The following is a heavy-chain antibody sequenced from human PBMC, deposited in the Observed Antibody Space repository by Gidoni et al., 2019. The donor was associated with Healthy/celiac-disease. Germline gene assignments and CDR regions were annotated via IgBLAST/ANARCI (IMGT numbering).Heavy chain of an antibody. D-gene: IGHD6-25*01. CDR3: AISATEDLTTVPWIYGMDV. CDR1: GGTFSSYA. CDR2: IIPIFGTA. J-gene: IGHJ6*02. V-gene: IGHV1-69*06. Sequence: QVQLVQSGAEVKKPGSSVKVSCKASGGTFSSYAISWVRQAPGQGLEWMGGIIPIFGTANYAQKFQGRVTITADKSTSTAYMELSSLRSEDTAVYYCAISATEDLTTVPWIYGMDVWGQGTTVTVSS.